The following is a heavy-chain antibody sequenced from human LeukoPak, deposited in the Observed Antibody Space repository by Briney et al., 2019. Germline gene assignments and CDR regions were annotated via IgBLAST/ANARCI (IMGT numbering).Heavy chain of an antibody. J-gene: IGHJ4*02. V-gene: IGHV3-74*01. Sequence: GGSLRLSCAASGFTFDDYAMHWVRQAPGKGLVWVSRINSDGSSTSYADSVKGRFTISRDNARDTLYLQMNSLRAEDTAVYYCARPYSSGWWYFDYWGQGTLVTVSS. D-gene: IGHD6-19*01. CDR1: GFTFDDYA. CDR3: ARPYSSGWWYFDY. CDR2: INSDGSST.